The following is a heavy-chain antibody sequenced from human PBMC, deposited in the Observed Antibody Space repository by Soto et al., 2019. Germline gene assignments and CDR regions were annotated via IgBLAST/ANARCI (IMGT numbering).Heavy chain of an antibody. D-gene: IGHD2-8*01. J-gene: IGHJ1*01. Sequence: PGGSLRLSCAASGFTFSTYWMSWVRQTPGKGLEWVANINQDGGEKYYVDSVKGRFTISRGNAKNSLYLQMNSLRAEDTAVYYCARGRGDYAIHWGQGTLLTVSS. CDR1: GFTFSTYW. CDR2: INQDGGEK. V-gene: IGHV3-7*04. CDR3: ARGRGDYAIH.